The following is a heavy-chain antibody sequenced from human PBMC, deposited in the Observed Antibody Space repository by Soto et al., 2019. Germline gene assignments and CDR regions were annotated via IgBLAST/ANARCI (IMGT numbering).Heavy chain of an antibody. Sequence: EVQLVESGGGLVKPGGSLRLSCEASGFNFSTYSMNWVRQAPGKGLEWVSSITSSSTYIYYSDSVKGRFTISRDNAKNSLYLQMTSLRAEDTAVYYCARDRGIFGVGDYYYYMDVGGKGTTVTVSS. CDR1: GFNFSTYS. J-gene: IGHJ6*03. CDR2: ITSSSTYI. CDR3: ARDRGIFGVGDYYYYMDV. V-gene: IGHV3-21*01. D-gene: IGHD3-3*01.